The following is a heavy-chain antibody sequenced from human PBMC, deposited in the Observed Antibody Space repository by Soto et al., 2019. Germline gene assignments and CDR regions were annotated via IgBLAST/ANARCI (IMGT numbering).Heavy chain of an antibody. J-gene: IGHJ3*02. D-gene: IGHD3-22*01. CDR3: ARSYDSSGYYGSRRAFDI. Sequence: LGEYLKISCKSSGHSFTLYLIDRVPQMPWKGPEGMGIIYPRDTDTRYSPSLQGQVTISADKSFSTAYLQWSSLKASDTAMYYCARSYDSSGYYGSRRAFDIWGQGTMVTVSS. CDR1: GHSFTLYL. V-gene: IGHV5-51*01. CDR2: IYPRDTDT.